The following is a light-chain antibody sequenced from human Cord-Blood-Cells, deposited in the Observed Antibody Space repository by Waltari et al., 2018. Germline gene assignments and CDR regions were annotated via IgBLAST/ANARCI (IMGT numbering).Light chain of an antibody. CDR3: QQYNSYSRT. CDR2: DAS. CDR1: KSISSW. V-gene: IGKV1-5*01. Sequence: DIQMTQSTSTLSASVGERVTITCWASKSISSWLAWYQQKPGKAPKLLIYDASSLESGVPSRFSGSGSGTEFTLTISSLQPDDFATYYCQQYNSYSRTFCQVTKLEIK. J-gene: IGKJ2*01.